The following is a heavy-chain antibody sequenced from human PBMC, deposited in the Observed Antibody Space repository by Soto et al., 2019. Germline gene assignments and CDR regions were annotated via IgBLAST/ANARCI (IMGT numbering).Heavy chain of an antibody. CDR1: GFTFSSYA. CDR3: ARDRFCSGGSCYLDY. CDR2: ISYDGSNK. D-gene: IGHD2-15*01. V-gene: IGHV3-30-3*01. Sequence: GGSLRLSCAASGFTFSSYAMHWVRQAPGKGLEWVAVISYDGSNKYYADTVKGRFTNSRDNSKKTLYLQMNNLRAEEKDVYYSARDRFCSGGSCYLDYWGQGTLVTVSS. J-gene: IGHJ4*02.